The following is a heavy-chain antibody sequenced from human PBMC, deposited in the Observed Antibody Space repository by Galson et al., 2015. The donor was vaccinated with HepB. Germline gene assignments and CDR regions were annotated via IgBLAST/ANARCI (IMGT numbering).Heavy chain of an antibody. CDR1: GYTFTSYG. J-gene: IGHJ6*03. CDR2: ISAYNGNT. CDR3: ARVFFGTTTQYYYYYMDA. Sequence: SVKVSCKASGYTFTSYGISWVRQAPGQGLEWMGWISAYNGNTNYAQKLQGRVTMTTDTSTSTAYMELRSLRSDDTAVYYCARVFFGTTTQYYYYYMDAWGKGTTVTVSS. V-gene: IGHV1-18*01. D-gene: IGHD1-7*01.